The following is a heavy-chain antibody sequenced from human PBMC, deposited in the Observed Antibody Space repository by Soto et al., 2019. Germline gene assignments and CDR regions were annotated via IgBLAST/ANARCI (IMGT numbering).Heavy chain of an antibody. CDR1: GGNIRSYG. Sequence: SETQSLTCTVSGGNIRSYGWSWIRQPPGKGLEWIGYIYYSGSTNYNPSLKSRVTISVDTSKNQFSLKLSSVTAADTAVYYCARGSLSGTTDNDYWGQGTLVTVS. J-gene: IGHJ4*02. CDR2: IYYSGST. V-gene: IGHV4-59*01. D-gene: IGHD1-1*01. CDR3: ARGSLSGTTDNDY.